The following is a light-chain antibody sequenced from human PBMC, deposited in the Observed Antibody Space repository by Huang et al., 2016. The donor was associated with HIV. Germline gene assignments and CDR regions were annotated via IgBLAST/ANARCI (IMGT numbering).Light chain of an antibody. J-gene: IGKJ2*01. CDR2: DAF. Sequence: DIQMTQSPSSMSASVGDRVTITCQASQDISNYLNWYQQKPGKAPKRLIYDAFNLEKVVPSRFSGSGSETDFTFTISSLEPEDIATYYCQQYGILPRTFGQGTKLEIK. CDR3: QQYGILPRT. CDR1: QDISNY. V-gene: IGKV1-33*01.